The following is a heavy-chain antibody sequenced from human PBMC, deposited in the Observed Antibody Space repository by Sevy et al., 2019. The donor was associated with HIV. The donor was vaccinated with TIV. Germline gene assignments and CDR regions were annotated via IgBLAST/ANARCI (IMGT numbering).Heavy chain of an antibody. Sequence: ASVKVSCKASGYTFTSYYMHWVRQAPGQGLDWMGIINPSGGSTTYAQKFQGRVTMTRDTSTSTVYMELSSLRSEDTAGYYCASLDNYVTGYWGQGTLVTVSS. D-gene: IGHD2-21*02. V-gene: IGHV1-46*03. J-gene: IGHJ4*02. CDR2: INPSGGST. CDR1: GYTFTSYY. CDR3: ASLDNYVTGY.